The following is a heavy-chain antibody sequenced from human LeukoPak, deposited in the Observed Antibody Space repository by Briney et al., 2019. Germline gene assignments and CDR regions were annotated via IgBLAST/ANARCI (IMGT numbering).Heavy chain of an antibody. J-gene: IGHJ4*02. D-gene: IGHD4-17*01. CDR1: GFTFSSYS. V-gene: IGHV3-21*01. CDR2: ISSSSSYI. CDR3: ARELDYGVSPHFDY. Sequence: PGGSLRLSWAASGFTFSSYSMNWVRQAAGKGLEWVSSISSSSSYIYYADSVKGRLTISRDNAKNSLYLQMSRLRAEDTAVYYCARELDYGVSPHFDYWGQGTLVTVSS.